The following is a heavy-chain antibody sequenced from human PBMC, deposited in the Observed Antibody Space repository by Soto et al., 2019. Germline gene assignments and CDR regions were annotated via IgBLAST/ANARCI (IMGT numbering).Heavy chain of an antibody. CDR1: GGTFSSYA. V-gene: IGHV1-69*01. Sequence: QVQLVQSGAEVKKPGSSVKVSCKASGGTFSSYAISWVRQAPGQGLEWMGGIIPIFGTANYAQKFQGRVTITADESTSTAYMARSSLRSEDTAVYYCARVGWSRLLRWFDPWGQGTLVTVSS. CDR3: ARVGWSRLLRWFDP. CDR2: IIPIFGTA. J-gene: IGHJ5*02. D-gene: IGHD2-15*01.